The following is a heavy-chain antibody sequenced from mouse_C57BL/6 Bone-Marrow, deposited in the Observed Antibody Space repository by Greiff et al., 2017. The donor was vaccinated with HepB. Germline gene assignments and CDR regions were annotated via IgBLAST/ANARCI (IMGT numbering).Heavy chain of an antibody. V-gene: IGHV10-1*01. D-gene: IGHD1-1*01. Sequence: EVMLVESGGGLVQPKGSLKLSCAASGFSFNTYAMNWVRQAPGKGLEWVARIRSKSNNYATYYADSVKDRFTISRDDSESMLYLQMNNLKTEDTAMYYCVSPISYYGTAYAMDYWGQGTSVTVSS. CDR2: IRSKSNNYAT. J-gene: IGHJ4*01. CDR3: VSPISYYGTAYAMDY. CDR1: GFSFNTYA.